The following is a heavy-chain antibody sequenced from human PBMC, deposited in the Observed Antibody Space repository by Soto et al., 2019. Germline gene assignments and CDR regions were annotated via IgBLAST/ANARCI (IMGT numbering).Heavy chain of an antibody. CDR1: GESFSGHS. J-gene: IGHJ5*01. V-gene: IGHV4-34*01. D-gene: IGHD3-22*01. CDR2: INHCRRV. Sequence: SETLSLTCAVYGESFSGHSWSRARQCQGKGLEWIGVINHCRRVNYSSSLKSGVTISLATSKNKFPLTLSAVTATATDTSYCLSCVYDSSCPYRFDSWGHGTLVSHSS. CDR3: LSCVYDSSCPYRFDS.